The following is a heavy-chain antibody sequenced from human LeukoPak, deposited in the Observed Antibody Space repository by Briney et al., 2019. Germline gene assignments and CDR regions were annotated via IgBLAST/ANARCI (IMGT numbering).Heavy chain of an antibody. CDR3: AKEEEYYDSSGYLSHP. CDR1: GFTFSSYG. Sequence: QAGGSLRLSCAASGFTFSSYGMHWVRQAPGKGLEWVAFIRYDGSNKYYADSVKGRFTISRDNSKNTLYLQMNSLRAEDTAVYYCAKEEEYYDSSGYLSHPWGQGTMVTVSS. V-gene: IGHV3-30*02. J-gene: IGHJ3*01. CDR2: IRYDGSNK. D-gene: IGHD3-22*01.